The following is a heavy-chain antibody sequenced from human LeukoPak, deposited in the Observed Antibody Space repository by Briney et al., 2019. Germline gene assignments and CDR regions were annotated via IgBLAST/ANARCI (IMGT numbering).Heavy chain of an antibody. D-gene: IGHD3-10*01. CDR2: MNPNSGNT. CDR3: ARGLWFGELWYFDY. V-gene: IGHV1-8*03. J-gene: IGHJ4*02. Sequence: ASVKVSCKASGYTFTSYDINWVRQATGQGLEWMGWMNPNSGNTGYAQKFQGRVTITRNTSISTAYTALSSLRSEDTAVYYCARGLWFGELWYFDYWGQGTLVSVSS. CDR1: GYTFTSYD.